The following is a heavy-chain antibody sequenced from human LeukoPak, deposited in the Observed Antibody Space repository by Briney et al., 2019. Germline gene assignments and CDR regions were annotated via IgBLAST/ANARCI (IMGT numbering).Heavy chain of an antibody. V-gene: IGHV3-53*01. J-gene: IGHJ4*02. D-gene: IGHD5-18*01. CDR1: GFTVSSSY. CDR2: IYSSATT. Sequence: GGSLRLSCAASGFTVSSSYVSWVRHAPGKGLEWVSAIYSSATTYYTDSVKGRFTISRDNSKNTLYLQMHSLRAEDTAVYYCARDRAMGKYYFDYWGQGTLVTVSS. CDR3: ARDRAMGKYYFDY.